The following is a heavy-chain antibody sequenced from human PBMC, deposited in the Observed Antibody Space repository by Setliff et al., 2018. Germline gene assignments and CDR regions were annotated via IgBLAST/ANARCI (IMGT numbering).Heavy chain of an antibody. D-gene: IGHD1-1*01. CDR3: ARTGTYRYFDS. V-gene: IGHV4-39*01. Sequence: SETLSLTCAVSGGSISSGTYYWGWIRQPPGKGLEWIGRIHYRGTTYPNVSLASRLTISVDTSKNQFSLQLTSVTAADTAVYYCARTGTYRYFDSWGQGTRVTVSS. J-gene: IGHJ4*02. CDR2: IHYRGTT. CDR1: GGSISSGTYY.